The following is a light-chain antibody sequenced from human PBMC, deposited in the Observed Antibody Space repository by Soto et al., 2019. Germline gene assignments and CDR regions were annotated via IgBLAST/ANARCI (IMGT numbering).Light chain of an antibody. CDR2: RAS. J-gene: IGKJ5*01. Sequence: EVVLTQSPATLSVSPGERAVLSCWARQSVSSLLAWHQQKPGQAPRLIIYRASTRATDTPARFIGGGSGTDFNLTISSRQSEDFAAYNGQQYNTWPITFGQGTRLEIK. CDR1: QSVSSL. CDR3: QQYNTWPIT. V-gene: IGKV3-15*01.